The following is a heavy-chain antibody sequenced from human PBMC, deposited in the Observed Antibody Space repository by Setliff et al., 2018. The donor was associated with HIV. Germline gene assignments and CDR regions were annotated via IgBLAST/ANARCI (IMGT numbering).Heavy chain of an antibody. V-gene: IGHV1-46*01. CDR1: GDTFTSYY. CDR3: ARVVDRDYDFWSAYEY. J-gene: IGHJ4*02. D-gene: IGHD3-3*01. Sequence: ASVKVSCKASGDTFTSYYMHWVRRAPGQGLEWMGMISPSGASTKYAQRLQGRVTLTRDTSSSTVYVELSSLRSDDTAVYYCARVVDRDYDFWSAYEYWGQGTMVTVSS. CDR2: ISPSGAST.